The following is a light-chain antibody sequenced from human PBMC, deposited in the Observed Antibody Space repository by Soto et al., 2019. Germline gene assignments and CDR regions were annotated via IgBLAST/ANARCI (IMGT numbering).Light chain of an antibody. CDR1: QSVSSNY. Sequence: EIVLTQSPGTLSLSPGERATLSCRASQSVSSNYLAWYQQKPGQAPRLLIYGASNRATGIPARFSGSGSGTDFTLTISRLEPEDFAVYYCTQYGSSRTFGQGTKVDIK. J-gene: IGKJ1*01. CDR3: TQYGSSRT. V-gene: IGKV3-20*01. CDR2: GAS.